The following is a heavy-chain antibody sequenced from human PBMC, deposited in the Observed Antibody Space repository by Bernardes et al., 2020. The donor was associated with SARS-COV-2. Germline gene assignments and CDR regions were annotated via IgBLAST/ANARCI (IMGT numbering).Heavy chain of an antibody. CDR1: GYTFTSYG. Sequence: ASVKVSCKASGYTFTSYGISWVRQAPGQGLEWMGWISAYKGNTDYAQKFQGRVTLTTDTSTTTAYMELRSLRSDDTAVYYCARDAYCSGGTCYGGAFDVWGQGTMVTVSS. CDR3: ARDAYCSGGTCYGGAFDV. V-gene: IGHV1-18*04. CDR2: ISAYKGNT. D-gene: IGHD2-15*01. J-gene: IGHJ3*01.